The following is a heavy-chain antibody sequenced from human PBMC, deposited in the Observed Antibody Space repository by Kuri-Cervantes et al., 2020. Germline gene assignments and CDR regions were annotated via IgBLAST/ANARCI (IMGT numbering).Heavy chain of an antibody. CDR3: ARRSGYCSSTSCYKRPNYYYYYYMDV. J-gene: IGHJ6*03. V-gene: IGHV4-38-2*01. D-gene: IGHD2-2*01. CDR2: IYHSGST. CDR1: GYSISSGYY. Sequence: SETLTLTCAVSGYSISSGYYWGWIRQPPGKGLEWIGSIYHSGSTYYNPSLKSRVTISVDTSKNQFSLKLSSVTAADTAVYYCARRSGYCSSTSCYKRPNYYYYYYMDVWGKGTTVTVSS.